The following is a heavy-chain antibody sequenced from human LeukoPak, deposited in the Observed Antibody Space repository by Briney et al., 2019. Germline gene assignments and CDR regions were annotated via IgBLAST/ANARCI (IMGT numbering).Heavy chain of an antibody. D-gene: IGHD1-26*01. Sequence: PSETLSLTCTVSGGSISSYYRSWIRQPPGKGLEWIGYIYYSGSTNYNPSLKSRVTISVDTSKNQFSLKLSSVTAADTAVYYCALGYSGSYVGWFDPWGQGTLVTVSS. J-gene: IGHJ5*02. CDR1: GGSISSYY. V-gene: IGHV4-59*01. CDR2: IYYSGST. CDR3: ALGYSGSYVGWFDP.